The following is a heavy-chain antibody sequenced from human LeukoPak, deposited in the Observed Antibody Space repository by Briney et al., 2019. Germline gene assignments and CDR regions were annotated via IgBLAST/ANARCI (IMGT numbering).Heavy chain of an antibody. CDR1: GFTFSSYG. CDR2: ISYDGSNK. Sequence: SGGSLRLSCAASGFTFSSYGMHWVRQAPGKGLEWVAVISYDGSNKYYADSVKGRFTISRDNSKNTLYLQMNSLRAEDTAVYYCAKDKLGSGVSSWLLVFAPQPLDYWGQGTLVTVSS. CDR3: AKDKLGSGVSSWLLVFAPQPLDY. V-gene: IGHV3-30*18. J-gene: IGHJ4*02. D-gene: IGHD6-13*01.